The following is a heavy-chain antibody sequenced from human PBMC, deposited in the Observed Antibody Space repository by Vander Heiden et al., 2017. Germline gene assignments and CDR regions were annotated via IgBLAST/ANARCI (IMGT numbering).Heavy chain of an antibody. J-gene: IGHJ4*01. D-gene: IGHD3-22*01. CDR2: LSSSGTPI. Sequence: QVQLVESGGGLVKPGGSLRLSCAVAGFTFSDHYMTWIRQAPGKGLEWVSYLSSSGTPIYYADSVKGRFTISRDNAKNSLYLQMNSLRVEDTAVYYCARGNYYYDNNGYYPVDFWGQGTLVTVSS. CDR1: GFTFSDHY. V-gene: IGHV3-11*01. CDR3: ARGNYYYDNNGYYPVDF.